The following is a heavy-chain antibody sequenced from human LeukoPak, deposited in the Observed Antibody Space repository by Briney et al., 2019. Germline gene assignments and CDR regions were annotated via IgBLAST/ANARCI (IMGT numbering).Heavy chain of an antibody. CDR1: GFTFSSYS. D-gene: IGHD6-19*01. CDR3: ARDLPDLYSSGWTSFDY. J-gene: IGHJ4*02. CDR2: ISSSSSTI. Sequence: GGSLRLSCAASGFTFSSYSMNWVRQAAGKGLEGVSYISSSSSTIYYADPVKGRFTISRDNAKNSLYLQMNSLRAEDTAVYYCARDLPDLYSSGWTSFDYWGQGTLVTVSS. V-gene: IGHV3-48*01.